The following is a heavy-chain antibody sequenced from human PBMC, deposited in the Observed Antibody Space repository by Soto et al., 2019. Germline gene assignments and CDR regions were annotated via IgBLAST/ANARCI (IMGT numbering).Heavy chain of an antibody. V-gene: IGHV4-59*01. CDR2: IYYSGST. Sequence: SETLSLSCTVSGGSISSYYWSWIRQPPGKGLELIGYIYYSGSTNYNPSLKSRVTISVDTSKNQFSLKLSSVTAADTAVYYCARLDVAFAYWGQGTLVTVSS. J-gene: IGHJ4*02. D-gene: IGHD5-12*01. CDR1: GGSISSYY. CDR3: ARLDVAFAY.